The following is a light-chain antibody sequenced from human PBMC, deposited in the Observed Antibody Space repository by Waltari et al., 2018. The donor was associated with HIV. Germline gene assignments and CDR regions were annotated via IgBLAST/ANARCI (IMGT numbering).Light chain of an antibody. CDR1: RSDVGGYAF. V-gene: IGLV2-23*02. J-gene: IGLJ2*01. CDR2: DVS. CDR3: CSYAGSSTVV. Sequence: QSALTPPASVSGSPGQSVTISCTGTRSDVGGYAFVSWVQQYPDKAPKLLIYDVSKRPSGVSNRFSGSKSGNTASLTVSALQAEDEGDYYCCSYAGSSTVVFGGGTKVTVL.